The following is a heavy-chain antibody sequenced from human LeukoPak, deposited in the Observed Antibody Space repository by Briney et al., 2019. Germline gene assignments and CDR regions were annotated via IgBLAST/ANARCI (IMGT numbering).Heavy chain of an antibody. J-gene: IGHJ4*02. D-gene: IGHD4-23*01. Sequence: GGSLRLSCAASGFTFSSYGMSWVRQAPGKGLEWVSAASASGGSTYYADSVKGRFNISRDNSKNTLYLQMNSLRAEDTAVYYCAKRSDYGGNWNYFDYWGQGTLVTVSS. CDR1: GFTFSSYG. CDR2: ASASGGST. V-gene: IGHV3-23*01. CDR3: AKRSDYGGNWNYFDY.